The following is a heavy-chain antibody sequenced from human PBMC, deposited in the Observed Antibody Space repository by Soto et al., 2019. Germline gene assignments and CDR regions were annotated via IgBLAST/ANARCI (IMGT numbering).Heavy chain of an antibody. V-gene: IGHV4-30-2*01. CDR2: IYHSGST. CDR1: GGSISSGGYS. D-gene: IGHD6-19*01. Sequence: SETLSLTCAVSGGSISSGGYSWSWIRQPPGKGLEWIGYIYHSGSTYYNPSLKSRVTISVDRSKNQFSLKLSSVTAADTAVYYCARGPGIAVAGTLNYYYYGMDVWGQGTTVTVSS. CDR3: ARGPGIAVAGTLNYYYYGMDV. J-gene: IGHJ6*02.